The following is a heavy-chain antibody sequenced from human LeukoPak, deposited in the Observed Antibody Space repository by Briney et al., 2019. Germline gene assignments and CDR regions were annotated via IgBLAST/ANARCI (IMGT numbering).Heavy chain of an antibody. D-gene: IGHD4-17*01. J-gene: IGHJ4*02. CDR3: AGATHY. CDR2: ISYDGSNK. V-gene: IGHV3-30-3*01. Sequence: PGGSLRLSCAASGFTFSSYAMHWVRQAPGKGLEWVAVISYDGSNKYYADSVKGRFTISRDNSKNTLYLQMNSLRAEDTAVYYCAGATHYWGQETLVTVSS. CDR1: GFTFSSYA.